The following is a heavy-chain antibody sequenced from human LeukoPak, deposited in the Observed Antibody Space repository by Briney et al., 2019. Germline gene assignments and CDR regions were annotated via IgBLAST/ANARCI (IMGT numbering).Heavy chain of an antibody. CDR2: MNPNSGNT. J-gene: IGHJ6*02. Sequence: ASVKVSCKASGYTFTSYDINWVRQATGQGLEWMGWMNPNSGNTGYALKFQGRVTMTRNTSISTAYMELSSLRSEDTAVYYCARGPSFLGGNSRDQPTYYYYYGMDVWGQGTTVTVSS. V-gene: IGHV1-8*01. D-gene: IGHD4-23*01. CDR3: ARGPSFLGGNSRDQPTYYYYYGMDV. CDR1: GYTFTSYD.